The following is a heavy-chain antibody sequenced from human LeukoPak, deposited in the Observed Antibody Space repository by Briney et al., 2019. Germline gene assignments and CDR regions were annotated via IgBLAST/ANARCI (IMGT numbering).Heavy chain of an antibody. CDR2: INTDGRTI. D-gene: IGHD6-13*01. CDR3: VRVAAGTGSFDI. CDR1: GFTLSSYW. J-gene: IGHJ3*02. V-gene: IGHV3-74*01. Sequence: GGSLRLSCAASGFTLSSYWMHWVRQAPGKGLVWVSRINTDGRTINYADSVEGRFTISRDIAKNTLYLQMNSLRAEDTAVYYCVRVAAGTGSFDIWGQGSMVTVSS.